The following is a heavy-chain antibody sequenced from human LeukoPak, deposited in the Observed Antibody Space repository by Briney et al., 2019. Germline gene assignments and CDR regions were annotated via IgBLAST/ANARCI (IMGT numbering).Heavy chain of an antibody. CDR2: IRGYGET. D-gene: IGHD3-16*01. Sequence: GGSLRLSCAASGLSFSSFAMSWVRQGPARGLEWVSSIRGYGETFYADSVKGRFTLSSDSSRNTVYFQLNNLRVEDTAIYYCAKASWVSSTDAVRWGQGTLVTVSS. CDR1: GLSFSSFA. V-gene: IGHV3-23*01. CDR3: AKASWVSSTDAVR. J-gene: IGHJ4*02.